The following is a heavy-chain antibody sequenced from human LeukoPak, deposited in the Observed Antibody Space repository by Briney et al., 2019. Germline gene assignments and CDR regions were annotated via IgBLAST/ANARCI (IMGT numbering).Heavy chain of an antibody. Sequence: SETLSLTCTVSGGSISSSSHYWGWIRQPPGKGLEWIGSIYYSGSTYYNPSLKSRVTISVDTSKNQFSLKLSSVTAADTAVYYCARQGEHYDILTGYSPGYFDYWGQGTLVTVSS. V-gene: IGHV4-39*01. D-gene: IGHD3-9*01. J-gene: IGHJ4*02. CDR1: GGSISSSSHY. CDR2: IYYSGST. CDR3: ARQGEHYDILTGYSPGYFDY.